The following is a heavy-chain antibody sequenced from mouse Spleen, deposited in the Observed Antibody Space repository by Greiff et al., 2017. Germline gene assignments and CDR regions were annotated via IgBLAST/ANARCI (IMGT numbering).Heavy chain of an antibody. V-gene: IGHV2-2*02. J-gene: IGHJ3*01. Sequence: VKVVESGPGLVQPSQSLSITCTVSGFSLTSYGVHWVRQSPGKGLEWLGVIWSGGSTDYNAAFISRLSISKDNSKSQVFFKMNSLQANDTAIYYCARDGYGFAYWGQGTLVTVSA. D-gene: IGHD2-3*01. CDR1: GFSLTSYG. CDR2: IWSGGST. CDR3: ARDGYGFAY.